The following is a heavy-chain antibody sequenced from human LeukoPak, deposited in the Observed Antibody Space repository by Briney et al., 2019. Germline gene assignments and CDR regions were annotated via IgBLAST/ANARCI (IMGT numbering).Heavy chain of an antibody. V-gene: IGHV4-61*02. CDR1: GGSISSGSYY. Sequence: PSETLSLTCTVPGGSISSGSYYWSWIRQPAGKGLEWIGRIYTSGSTNYNPSLKSRVTISVDTSKNQFSLKLSSVTAADTAVYYCARRPGGYCSGGSCYLFDYWGQGTLVTVSS. CDR2: IYTSGST. CDR3: ARRPGGYCSGGSCYLFDY. D-gene: IGHD2-15*01. J-gene: IGHJ4*02.